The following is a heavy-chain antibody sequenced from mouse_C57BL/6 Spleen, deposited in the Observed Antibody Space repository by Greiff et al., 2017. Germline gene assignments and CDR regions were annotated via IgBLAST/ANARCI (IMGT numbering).Heavy chain of an antibody. CDR1: GFNIKDYY. Sequence: VQLQQSGAELVKPGASVKLSCTASGFNIKDYYMHWVKQRTEQGLEWIGRIDPEDGENKYAPKFQGKATITADTSSNTAYLQLSSLTSEDTAVYYCARKDGSSGSWFAYWGQGTLVTVSA. CDR3: ARKDGSSGSWFAY. V-gene: IGHV14-2*01. J-gene: IGHJ3*01. D-gene: IGHD1-1*01. CDR2: IDPEDGEN.